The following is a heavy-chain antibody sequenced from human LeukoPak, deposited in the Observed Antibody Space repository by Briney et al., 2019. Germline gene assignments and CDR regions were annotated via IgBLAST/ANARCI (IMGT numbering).Heavy chain of an antibody. CDR1: GGSFSGYY. CDR2: INHSGGT. CDR3: ARVPTVTFFDY. V-gene: IGHV4-34*01. Sequence: PSETLSLTCAVYGGSFSGYYWSWIRQPPGKGLEWIGEINHSGGTNYNPSLKSRVTISVDTSKNQFSLKLSSVTAADTAVYYCARVPTVTFFDYWGQGTLVTVSS. D-gene: IGHD4-17*01. J-gene: IGHJ4*02.